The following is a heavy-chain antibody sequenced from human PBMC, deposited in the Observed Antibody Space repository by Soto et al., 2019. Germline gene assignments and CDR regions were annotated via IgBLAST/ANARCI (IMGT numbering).Heavy chain of an antibody. V-gene: IGHV3-21*01. D-gene: IGHD2-2*01. Sequence: PGGSLRLYCAASGFTFSSYSMNWVRQAPGKGLEWVSSISSSSSYIYYADSVKGRFTISRDNAKNSLYLQMDSLRAEDTAVYYCARDREEPAALGGPHYYYYMDVWGKGTTVTVS. CDR3: ARDREEPAALGGPHYYYYMDV. CDR1: GFTFSSYS. J-gene: IGHJ6*03. CDR2: ISSSSSYI.